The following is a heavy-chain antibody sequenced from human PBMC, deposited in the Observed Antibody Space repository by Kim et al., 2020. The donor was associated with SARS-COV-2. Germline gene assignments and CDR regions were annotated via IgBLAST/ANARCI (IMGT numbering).Heavy chain of an antibody. CDR2: IIPIFGTA. Sequence: SVKVSCKASGGTFSSYAISWVRQAPGQGLEWMGGIIPIFGTANYAQKFQGRVTITADESTSTGYMELSSLRSEDTAVYYCASSPPYYYGSESYNWFDPWGQATLVTVSS. V-gene: IGHV1-69*13. CDR3: ASSPPYYYGSESYNWFDP. J-gene: IGHJ5*02. CDR1: GGTFSSYA. D-gene: IGHD3-10*01.